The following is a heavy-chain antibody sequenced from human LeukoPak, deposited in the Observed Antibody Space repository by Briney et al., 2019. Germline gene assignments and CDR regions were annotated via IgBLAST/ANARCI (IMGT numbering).Heavy chain of an antibody. V-gene: IGHV3-23*01. CDR3: ANFAYSSGWYYFDY. D-gene: IGHD6-19*01. J-gene: IGHJ4*02. CDR2: ISGSGGST. Sequence: GGSLRLSCAASGFTFSSYAMSWVRQAPGKGLGWVSAISGSGGSTYYADSVKGRFTISRDNSKNTLYLQMNSLRAEDTAVYYCANFAYSSGWYYFDYWGQGTLVTVSS. CDR1: GFTFSSYA.